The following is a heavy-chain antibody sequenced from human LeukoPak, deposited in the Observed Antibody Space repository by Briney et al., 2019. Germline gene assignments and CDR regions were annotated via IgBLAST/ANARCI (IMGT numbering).Heavy chain of an antibody. Sequence: PSETLSLTCGVSGGSISGTNWWSWVRQPPGQGLEWIGEISLAGQTNYNPSLNGRVTMSLDKSSNQLSLHLTSVTAADTATYNCSRESGPFCPFGYWGQGTLVIVSS. CDR2: ISLAGQT. CDR3: SRESGPFCPFGY. V-gene: IGHV4/OR15-8*02. J-gene: IGHJ4*02. CDR1: GGSISGTNW. D-gene: IGHD1-26*01.